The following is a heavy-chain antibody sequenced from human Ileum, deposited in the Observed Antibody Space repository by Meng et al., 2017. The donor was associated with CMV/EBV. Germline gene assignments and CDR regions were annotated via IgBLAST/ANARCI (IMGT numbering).Heavy chain of an antibody. J-gene: IGHJ4*02. D-gene: IGHD1-7*01. V-gene: IGHV1-2*02. CDR3: ARGANYASYRVDY. CDR2: INPNNGDT. CDR1: GSPFPSYY. Sequence: QVQMFPSGAEVHTPEASVKVSCKASGSPFPSYYIHWVRQAPGQGLEWMGWINPNNGDTNYAQKFQGGVTMTRDTSINTAYMEVTSADTAVYYCARGANYASYRVDYWGQGTLVTVSS.